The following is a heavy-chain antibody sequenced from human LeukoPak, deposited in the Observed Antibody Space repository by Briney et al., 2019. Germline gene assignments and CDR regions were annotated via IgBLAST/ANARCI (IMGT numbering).Heavy chain of an antibody. J-gene: IGHJ4*02. CDR3: AKNEYYGSGSYYFDY. Sequence: GGSLSLSCAASGFTFNSYAMSWVRQAPGKGLKWVSSISGGGGSIYHADTVKGRFTISRDNSKNTLYLQMNSLRAEDTAVYYCAKNEYYGSGSYYFDYWGQGTLVTVSS. V-gene: IGHV3-23*01. CDR1: GFTFNSYA. D-gene: IGHD3-10*01. CDR2: ISGGGGSI.